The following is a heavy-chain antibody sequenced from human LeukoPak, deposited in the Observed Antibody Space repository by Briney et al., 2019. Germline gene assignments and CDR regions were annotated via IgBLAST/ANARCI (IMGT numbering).Heavy chain of an antibody. CDR2: IYYSGST. V-gene: IGHV4-39*07. CDR3: ASQATVTTFGWFDP. J-gene: IGHJ5*02. Sequence: PSETLSLTCTVSGGSISSSSYYWGWIRQPPGKGLEWIGSIYYSGSTYYNPSLKSRVTISVDTSKNQFSLKLSSVTAADTAVYYCASQATVTTFGWFDPWGQGTLVTVSS. D-gene: IGHD4-17*01. CDR1: GGSISSSSYY.